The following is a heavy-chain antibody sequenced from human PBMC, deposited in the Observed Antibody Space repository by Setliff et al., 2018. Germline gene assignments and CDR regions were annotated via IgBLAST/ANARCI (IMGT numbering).Heavy chain of an antibody. J-gene: IGHJ3*02. CDR3: ARSPANGGHDAFDI. CDR2: IRGTGSHI. D-gene: IGHD6-25*01. CDR1: GFTFSDYT. V-gene: IGHV3-21*01. Sequence: GESLKISCSASGFTFSDYTMTWVRQAPGKGLEWVSFIRGTGSHIYYAESVKGRFTISRDNAKNSLYLQMNSLRAEDTAVYYCARSPANGGHDAFDIWGQGTMVTVSS.